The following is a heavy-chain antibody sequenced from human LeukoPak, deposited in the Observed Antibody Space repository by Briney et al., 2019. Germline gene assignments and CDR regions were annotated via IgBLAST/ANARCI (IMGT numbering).Heavy chain of an antibody. CDR2: ISSSSSYI. CDR3: ARAPRRLGELSSSFDY. V-gene: IGHV3-21*01. J-gene: IGHJ4*02. CDR1: GVTFSSYS. D-gene: IGHD3-16*02. Sequence: GGSLRLSCAASGVTFSSYSMNWVRQAPGKGLEWVSSISSSSSYIYYADSVKGRFTISRDNAKNSLYLQMNSLRAEDTAVYYCARAPRRLGELSSSFDYWGQGTLVTVSS.